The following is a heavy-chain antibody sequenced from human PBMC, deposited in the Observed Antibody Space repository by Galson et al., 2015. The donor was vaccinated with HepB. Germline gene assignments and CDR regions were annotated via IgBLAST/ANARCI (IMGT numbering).Heavy chain of an antibody. Sequence: TLSLTCTVSGGSISSGNYYWSWIRQHPGKGLEWIGNIYFNGNTYYNPSLKSRVAISVDTSKNQFSLNLRSVTAADTAVYYCARFLGRDYYGSGTSFDYWGQGTLVTVSS. J-gene: IGHJ4*02. V-gene: IGHV4-31*03. D-gene: IGHD3-10*01. CDR3: ARFLGRDYYGSGTSFDY. CDR2: IYFNGNT. CDR1: GGSISSGNYY.